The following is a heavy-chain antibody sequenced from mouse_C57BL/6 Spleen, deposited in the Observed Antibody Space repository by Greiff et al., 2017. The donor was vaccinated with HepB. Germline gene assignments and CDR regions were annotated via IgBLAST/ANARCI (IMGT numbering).Heavy chain of an antibody. CDR1: GYTFTEYT. J-gene: IGHJ1*03. V-gene: IGHV1-62-2*01. Sequence: QVQLQQSGAELVKPGASVKLSCKASGYTFTEYTIHWVKQRSGQGLEWIGWFYPGSGSIKYNEKFKDKATLTADKSSSTVDMELSRLTSEDSAVYFCARHEDYYGSSYDLYFDVWGTGTTVTVSS. CDR3: ARHEDYYGSSYDLYFDV. D-gene: IGHD1-1*01. CDR2: FYPGSGSI.